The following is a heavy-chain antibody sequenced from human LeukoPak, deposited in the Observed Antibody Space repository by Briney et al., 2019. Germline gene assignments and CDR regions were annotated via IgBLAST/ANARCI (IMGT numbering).Heavy chain of an antibody. J-gene: IGHJ5*01. CDR3: AKESTVTPGNVNWFDS. Sequence: GGSLRLSCAASGFTFSSYAMSWVRQAPGKGLEWVSAISASGGSTYYADSVKGRFTISRDNSKNTLYLRMKSLRAEDTAIHYCAKESTVTPGNVNWFDSWGQGTLVTVSS. V-gene: IGHV3-23*01. CDR2: ISASGGST. CDR1: GFTFSSYA. D-gene: IGHD4-17*01.